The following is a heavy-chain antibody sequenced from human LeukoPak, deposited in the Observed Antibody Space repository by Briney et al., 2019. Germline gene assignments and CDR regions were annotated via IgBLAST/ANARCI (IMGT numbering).Heavy chain of an antibody. D-gene: IGHD6-19*01. J-gene: IGHJ4*02. V-gene: IGHV4-59*01. Sequence: SETLSLTCTVSGVSISSYYWSWIRQPPGKGLEWIGYIYYSGSTNYNPSLKSRVTISVDTSENQFSLKLSSVTAADTAVYYCAGRIAVAGTSFDYWGQGTLVTVSS. CDR1: GVSISSYY. CDR3: AGRIAVAGTSFDY. CDR2: IYYSGST.